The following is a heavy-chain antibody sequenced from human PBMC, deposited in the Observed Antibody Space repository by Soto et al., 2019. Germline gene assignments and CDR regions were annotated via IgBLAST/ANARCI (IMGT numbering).Heavy chain of an antibody. CDR2: MSHDGVNK. V-gene: IGHV3-30-3*01. Sequence: QMQLVESGGGVVQPGRSLRLSCAASGFSFRNYNLHWVRQAPGKGLEWVAVMSHDGVNKHYAESVKGRLSISRDSSRDTLYLQMNSLRPEDTAVYYCVRETQIVMVVVPTPGSPGAFDMWGQGTMVTVSS. D-gene: IGHD2-15*01. CDR3: VRETQIVMVVVPTPGSPGAFDM. J-gene: IGHJ3*02. CDR1: GFSFRNYN.